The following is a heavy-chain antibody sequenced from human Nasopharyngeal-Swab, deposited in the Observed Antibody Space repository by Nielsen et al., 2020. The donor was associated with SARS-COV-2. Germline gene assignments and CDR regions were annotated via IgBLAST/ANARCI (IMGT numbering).Heavy chain of an antibody. CDR3: AREGAGATGAFDI. CDR2: IYYSGST. V-gene: IGHV4-30-4*01. CDR1: GGSISSGDYY. D-gene: IGHD1-26*01. J-gene: IGHJ3*02. Sequence: SETLSLTCTVSGGSISSGDYYWSWIRQPPGRGLEWIGYIYYSGSTYYNPSLKSRVTISVDTSKNQFSLKLSSVTAADTAVYYCAREGAGATGAFDIWGQGTMVIVSS.